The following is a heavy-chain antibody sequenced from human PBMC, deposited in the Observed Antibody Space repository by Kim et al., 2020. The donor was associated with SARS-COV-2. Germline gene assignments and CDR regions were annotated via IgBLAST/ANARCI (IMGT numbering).Heavy chain of an antibody. V-gene: IGHV6-1*01. CDR3: ARGYYGSGRYDY. D-gene: IGHD3-10*01. J-gene: IGHJ4*02. Sequence: DYAVCLRSRITIHPDTSKNQFSMQLNFVTPEDSAVYYCARGYYGSGRYDYWGQGTLVTVSS.